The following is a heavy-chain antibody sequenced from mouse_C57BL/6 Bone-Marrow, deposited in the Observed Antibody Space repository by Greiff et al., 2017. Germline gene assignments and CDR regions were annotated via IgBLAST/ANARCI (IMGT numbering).Heavy chain of an antibody. CDR1: GFNIKDDY. Sequence: EVKLVESGAELVRPGASVKLSCTASGFNIKDDYMHWVKQRPEQGLEWIGWIDPENGDTEYASKFQGKATITADTSSNTAYLQLSSLTSEDTAVYYCTTSLMVRYAMDYWGQGTSVTVSS. CDR2: IDPENGDT. V-gene: IGHV14-4*01. J-gene: IGHJ4*01. CDR3: TTSLMVRYAMDY. D-gene: IGHD2-3*01.